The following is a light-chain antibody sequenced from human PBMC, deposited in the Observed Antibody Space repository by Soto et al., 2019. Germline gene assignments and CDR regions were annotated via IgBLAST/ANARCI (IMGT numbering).Light chain of an antibody. V-gene: IGLV2-23*03. J-gene: IGLJ1*01. CDR2: EGN. CDR3: CSYAGFSSFL. CDR1: SSDVGGYNF. Sequence: QSALTQPASVSGSPGQSITISCTGTSSDVGGYNFVSWYRQYPGEVPKLIIYEGNKRPSGVSDRFSASKSGNTASLTISGLQAEDQADFYCCSYAGFSSFLFGAGTKLTVL.